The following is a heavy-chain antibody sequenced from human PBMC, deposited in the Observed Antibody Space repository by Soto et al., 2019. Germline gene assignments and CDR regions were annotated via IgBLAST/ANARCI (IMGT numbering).Heavy chain of an antibody. CDR3: ATYTYYYDSSGYYAGAFDI. V-gene: IGHV4-59*01. D-gene: IGHD3-22*01. CDR2: IYYSGST. Sequence: QVQLQESGPGLVKPSETLSLTCTVSGGSISSYYWSWIRQPPGKGLEWIGYIYYSGSTNYNPSLKSRVTISVDTSKNQCSLKLSSVTAADTAVYYCATYTYYYDSSGYYAGAFDIWGQGTMVTVSS. J-gene: IGHJ3*02. CDR1: GGSISSYY.